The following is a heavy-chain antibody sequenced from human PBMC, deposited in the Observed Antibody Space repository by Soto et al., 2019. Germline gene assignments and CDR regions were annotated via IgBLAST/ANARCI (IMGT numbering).Heavy chain of an antibody. Sequence: VKVSCKASGYTFTSYGISWVRQAPGQWLGWMGWISAYNGNTNYAQKLQGRVTMTTDTTTSTAYMELRSLRSDDTAVYYCAAGLYSSSQSYYYYYGMDVWGQGTTVTVSS. V-gene: IGHV1-18*01. CDR3: AAGLYSSSQSYYYYYGMDV. D-gene: IGHD6-13*01. CDR2: ISAYNGNT. CDR1: GYTFTSYG. J-gene: IGHJ6*02.